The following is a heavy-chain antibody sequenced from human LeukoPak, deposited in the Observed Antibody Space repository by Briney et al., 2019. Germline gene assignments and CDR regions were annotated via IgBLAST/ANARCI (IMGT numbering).Heavy chain of an antibody. D-gene: IGHD6-6*01. J-gene: IGHJ4*02. Sequence: PGGSLRLSCAASGFTFSNFEMNWVRQAPGKGLEWVSYISSNGGSIYYADSVKGQFTISRDNAKNSLYLQMKSLRAEDTAVYYCARGAPSGISSSPLDYWGQGTLVTVSS. CDR2: ISSNGGSI. CDR3: ARGAPSGISSSPLDY. CDR1: GFTFSNFE. V-gene: IGHV3-48*03.